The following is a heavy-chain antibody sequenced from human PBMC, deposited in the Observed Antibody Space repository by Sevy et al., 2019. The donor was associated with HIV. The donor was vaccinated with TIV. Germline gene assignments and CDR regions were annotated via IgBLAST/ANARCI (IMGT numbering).Heavy chain of an antibody. Sequence: SLRLSCAASGFTFGSYGMHWVRQAPGKGLEWVAYISYDRSDKNYADSVKGRFTISRDNSKNTVFLQLNSLRPEDTAVYYCARVFSSYYFDYWGQGTLVTVSS. J-gene: IGHJ4*02. CDR3: ARVFSSYYFDY. V-gene: IGHV3-30*06. CDR2: ISYDRSDK. CDR1: GFTFGSYG.